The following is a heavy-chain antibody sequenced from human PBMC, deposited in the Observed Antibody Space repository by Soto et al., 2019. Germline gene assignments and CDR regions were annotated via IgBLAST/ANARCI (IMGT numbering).Heavy chain of an antibody. V-gene: IGHV4-31*03. CDR2: IYYTGNT. J-gene: IGHJ4*02. CDR1: GGASTDSAGYY. D-gene: IGHD3-10*01. CDR3: ATAYYYGSGSFDS. Sequence: QVQLQESGPGLVKPSQTLSLTCTVSGGASTDSAGYYWSWIRQHPGKGLEWIGHIYYTGNTHYNPSLQCRISIAVDTAKNQFSLKLTSVTAADTAVYFCATAYYYGSGSFDSWGPGTLVTVSS.